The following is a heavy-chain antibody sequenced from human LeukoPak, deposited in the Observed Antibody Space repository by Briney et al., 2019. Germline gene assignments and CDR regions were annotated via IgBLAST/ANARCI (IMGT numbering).Heavy chain of an antibody. CDR3: ATSAMSGYAFDY. Sequence: ASVKLSCKVSGYTLTELSMHWVRQAPGKGLEWMGGFDPEDGETIYAQKFQGRVTMTEDTSTDTAYMELSSLRSEDTAVYYCATSAMSGYAFDYWGQGTLVTVSS. CDR1: GYTLTELS. CDR2: FDPEDGET. D-gene: IGHD3-3*01. J-gene: IGHJ4*02. V-gene: IGHV1-24*01.